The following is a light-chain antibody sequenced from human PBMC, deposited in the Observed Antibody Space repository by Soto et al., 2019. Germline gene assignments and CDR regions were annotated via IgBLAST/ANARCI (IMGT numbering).Light chain of an antibody. V-gene: IGKV3-20*01. CDR1: QTVSSIY. J-gene: IGKJ1*01. Sequence: EIVLTQSPGTLSLSPGEGATLSYRASQTVSSIYLAWYQQKPGQAPRLLIYNGSNRATGIPDRFSGSGSGTAFTLTISRLEPEDFAVYYCQQYHSSLWTFGQGTKVVIK. CDR2: NGS. CDR3: QQYHSSLWT.